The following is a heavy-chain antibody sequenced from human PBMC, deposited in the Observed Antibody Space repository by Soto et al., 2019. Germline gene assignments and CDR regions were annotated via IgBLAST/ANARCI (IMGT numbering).Heavy chain of an antibody. CDR2: INAGNGHT. Sequence: GASVKFSCTSSGFTFVMYAIHWVRQAPGQGLEWMAWINAGNGHTTYSQKFQGRVTITRDTSARTVYMELRSLRFEDTATYYGARDGWLAAGYLEVGVQG. V-gene: IGHV1-3*01. CDR1: GFTFVMYA. CDR3: ARDGWLAAGYLEV. D-gene: IGHD3-22*01. J-gene: IGHJ4*02.